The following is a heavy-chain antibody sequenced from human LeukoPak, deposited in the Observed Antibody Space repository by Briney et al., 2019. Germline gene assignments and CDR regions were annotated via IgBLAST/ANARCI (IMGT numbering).Heavy chain of an antibody. Sequence: PSETLSLTCAVYGGSFSGYYWSWIRQPPGKGLEWIGEINHCGSTNYNPSLKSRVTISVDTSKNQFSLKLSSVTAADTAVYYCARGGQRITMIVVVSRFALDYWGQGTLVTVSS. CDR1: GGSFSGYY. D-gene: IGHD3-22*01. CDR2: INHCGST. V-gene: IGHV4-34*01. J-gene: IGHJ4*02. CDR3: ARGGQRITMIVVVSRFALDY.